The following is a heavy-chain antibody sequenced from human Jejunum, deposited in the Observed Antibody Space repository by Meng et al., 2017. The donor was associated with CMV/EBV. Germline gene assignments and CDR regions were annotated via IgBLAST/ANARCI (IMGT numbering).Heavy chain of an antibody. CDR3: ARLGYCGSTSCFPYAFDL. V-gene: IGHV5-51*01. J-gene: IGHJ3*01. CDR2: TYPGQSDF. D-gene: IGHD2-2*01. CDR1: FDTYW. Sequence: FDTYWSGWVRQMPGKGLEWMGGTYPGQSDFRYNPSFQGHVTISADRSASSVYLQWSSLKASDTAIYYCARLGYCGSTSCFPYAFDLWGQGTLVTVSS.